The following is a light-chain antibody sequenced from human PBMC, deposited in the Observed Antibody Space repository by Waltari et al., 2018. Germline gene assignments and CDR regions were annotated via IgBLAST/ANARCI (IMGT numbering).Light chain of an antibody. CDR2: TAS. CDR1: QGISTY. Sequence: DIQLTQSPSFMSASVGDRVTITCRASQGISTYLAWYQFKPGKAPKLLIYTASTLQDGVPSRFSGSGSGTDFTLTISSLQPEDFATYFCQQLKSYPLTFAVGTEVEIK. CDR3: QQLKSYPLT. V-gene: IGKV1-9*01. J-gene: IGKJ4*01.